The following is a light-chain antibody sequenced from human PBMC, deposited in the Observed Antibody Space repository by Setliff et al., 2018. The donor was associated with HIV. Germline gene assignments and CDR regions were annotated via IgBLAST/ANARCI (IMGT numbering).Light chain of an antibody. V-gene: IGLV1-40*01. Sequence: QSALTQPPSVSGAPGQRVPISCTGSSSNIGAGYDVHWYQQHPGRAPKLMIYEVTKRPSGVSDRFSGSKSGNTASLIISGLQTEDEADYYCCSDTSSLTYVFGTGTKVTVL. CDR2: EVT. CDR3: CSDTSSLTYV. CDR1: SSNIGAGYD. J-gene: IGLJ1*01.